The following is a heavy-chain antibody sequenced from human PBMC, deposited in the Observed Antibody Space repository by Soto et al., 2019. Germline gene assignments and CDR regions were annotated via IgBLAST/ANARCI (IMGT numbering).Heavy chain of an antibody. CDR1: GFTFSSDG. CDR2: ISYDGSNK. Sequence: QVQLVESGGGVVQPGRSLRLSCAASGFTFSSDGMHWVRQAPGKGLEWVAVISYDGSNKYYADSVKGRFTISRDNSKNTLYLQMNSLRAEDMAVYYCAKDSRIVVVTAPYDYWGQGTLVTVSS. J-gene: IGHJ4*02. D-gene: IGHD2-21*02. V-gene: IGHV3-30*18. CDR3: AKDSRIVVVTAPYDY.